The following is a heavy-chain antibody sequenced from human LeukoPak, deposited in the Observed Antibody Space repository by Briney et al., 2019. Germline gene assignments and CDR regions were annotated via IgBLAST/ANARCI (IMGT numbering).Heavy chain of an antibody. CDR2: IKHSGST. CDR1: GGSFSGYY. V-gene: IGHV4-34*01. Sequence: SETLSLTCAVYGGSFSGYYWSWIRQPPGKGLEWIGEIKHSGSTNYNPSLKSRVTISVDTSKNQFSLKLNSGTAADTAVYYCARGESITIFGVVIIGYNWFDPWGQGTLVTVSS. J-gene: IGHJ5*02. CDR3: ARGESITIFGVVIIGYNWFDP. D-gene: IGHD3-3*01.